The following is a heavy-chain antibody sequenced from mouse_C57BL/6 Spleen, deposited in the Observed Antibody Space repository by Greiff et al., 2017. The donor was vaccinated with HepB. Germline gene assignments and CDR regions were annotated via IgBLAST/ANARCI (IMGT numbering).Heavy chain of an antibody. J-gene: IGHJ1*03. CDR1: GYTFTSYW. Sequence: QVQLQQPGAELVKPGASVKLSCKASGYTFTSYWMHWVKQRPGQGLGWIGMIHPNSGSTNYNEKFKSKATLTVDKSSSPAFMQLSSLTSEDSAVYYCARYGNYGYFDVWGTGTTVTVSS. CDR2: IHPNSGST. V-gene: IGHV1-64*01. D-gene: IGHD2-1*01. CDR3: ARYGNYGYFDV.